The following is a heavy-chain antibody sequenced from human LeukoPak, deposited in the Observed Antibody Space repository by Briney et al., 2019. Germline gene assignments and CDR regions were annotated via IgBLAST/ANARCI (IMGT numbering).Heavy chain of an antibody. CDR1: GFTFGDYA. J-gene: IGHJ4*02. CDR2: IRSEAYGGTT. Sequence: PGGSLRLSCTASGFTFGDYAMSWVRQAPGKGLEWVGFIRSEAYGGTTEYAASVKGRFTISRDDSKSIAYLQMNSLKTEDTAVYYCTRGEEQQLAFDYWGQGTLVTVSS. CDR3: TRGEEQQLAFDY. V-gene: IGHV3-49*04. D-gene: IGHD6-13*01.